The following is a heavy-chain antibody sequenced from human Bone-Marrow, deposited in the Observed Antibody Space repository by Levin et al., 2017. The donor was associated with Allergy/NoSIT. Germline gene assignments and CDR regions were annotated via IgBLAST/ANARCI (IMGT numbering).Heavy chain of an antibody. CDR2: ISPTGSHT. J-gene: IGHJ4*02. D-gene: IGHD2-15*01. CDR1: GFTFVDYY. CDR3: ARAESDCSGGTCYSGAFDY. V-gene: IGHV3-11*06. Sequence: SCAASGFTFVDYYMTWVRQAPGKGLEWLSYISPTGSHTNYAESVKGRFSVSRDNAKNSLYLQMSSLRAEDTAVYYCARAESDCSGGTCYSGAFDYWGQGILVTVAS.